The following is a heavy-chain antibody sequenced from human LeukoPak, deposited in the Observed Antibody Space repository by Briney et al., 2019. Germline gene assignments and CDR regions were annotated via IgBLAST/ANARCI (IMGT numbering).Heavy chain of an antibody. J-gene: IGHJ4*02. CDR2: IYYSGSI. Sequence: PSETLSLTCSVSGGSISSSSYYWGWIRQPPGKGLEWIGSIYYSGSIYYTPSLKSRVTISVDTSKNQFSLKLSSVTAADTAVYYCAGTGLSSSWYYFDYWGQGTLVTVS. D-gene: IGHD6-13*01. CDR3: AGTGLSSSWYYFDY. V-gene: IGHV4-39*01. CDR1: GGSISSSSYY.